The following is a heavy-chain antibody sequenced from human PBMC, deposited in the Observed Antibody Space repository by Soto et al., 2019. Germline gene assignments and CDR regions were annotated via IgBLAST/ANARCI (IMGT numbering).Heavy chain of an antibody. D-gene: IGHD3-16*02. J-gene: IGHJ5*02. Sequence: QVQLQESGPGLVKPSQTLSLTCTVSGGSISSGGYYWSWIRQHPGKGLEWIGYIYYSGSTYYNPSLKSRVTISVDTSKNQFSLKLSSVTAADTAVYYCARVYMITFGGVIVNNWFDPWGQGTLVTVSS. CDR1: GGSISSGGYY. CDR3: ARVYMITFGGVIVNNWFDP. CDR2: IYYSGST. V-gene: IGHV4-31*03.